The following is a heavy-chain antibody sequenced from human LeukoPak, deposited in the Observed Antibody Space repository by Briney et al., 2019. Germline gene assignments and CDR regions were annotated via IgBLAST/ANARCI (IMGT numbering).Heavy chain of an antibody. J-gene: IGHJ6*02. CDR3: ASELRITIFGVVKNYYYYGMDV. D-gene: IGHD3-3*01. Sequence: ASVKVSCKASGGTFSSYAISWVRQAPGQGLEWMGGIIPIFGTANYAQKFQGRVTITADESTSTAYMELSSLRSEDTAVYYCASELRITIFGVVKNYYYYGMDVWGQGTTVTVSS. CDR1: GGTFSSYA. CDR2: IIPIFGTA. V-gene: IGHV1-69*13.